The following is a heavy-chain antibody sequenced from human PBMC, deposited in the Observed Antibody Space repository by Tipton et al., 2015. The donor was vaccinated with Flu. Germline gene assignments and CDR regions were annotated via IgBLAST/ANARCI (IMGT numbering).Heavy chain of an antibody. CDR1: GFTLSSYW. CDR2: IKQDGSEK. CDR3: ARAWAAAGSA. J-gene: IGHJ5*02. V-gene: IGHV3-7*01. D-gene: IGHD6-13*01. Sequence: SLRLSCVASGFTLSSYWMSWVRQAPGKGLEWVANIKQDGSEKYYVDSVKGRFTISRDNAKNSLSLQMSSLRAEDTGVYYCARAWAAAGSAWGQGTLVTVSS.